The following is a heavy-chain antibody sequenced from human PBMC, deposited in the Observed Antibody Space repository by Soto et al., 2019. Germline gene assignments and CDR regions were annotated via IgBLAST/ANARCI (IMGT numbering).Heavy chain of an antibody. V-gene: IGHV4-59*01. D-gene: IGHD1-26*01. CDR2: IDYSGST. Sequence: TSETLSLTCTVSGGSISSYYWSWIRQPPGKGLEWIGYIDYSGSTNYNPSLKSRVTISVDTSKNQFSLKLSSVTAADTAVYYCANLGVGATFFDYWGHGSLVTVSS. J-gene: IGHJ4*01. CDR3: ANLGVGATFFDY. CDR1: GGSISSYY.